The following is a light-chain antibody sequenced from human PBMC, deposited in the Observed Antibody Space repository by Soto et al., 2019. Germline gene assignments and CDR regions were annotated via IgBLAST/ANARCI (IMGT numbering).Light chain of an antibody. Sequence: QSVLTQPPSASGSPGQSVTISCTGTSSDIGGYNYVSWYQQRPGKAPKLTIYEVSKRPSGVPDRFSGSKSGNTASLTVSGLQAEDEADYYCSSYAGSDAYVVIGGGTQLTVL. CDR1: SSDIGGYNY. CDR3: SSYAGSDAYVV. V-gene: IGLV2-8*01. CDR2: EVS. J-gene: IGLJ2*01.